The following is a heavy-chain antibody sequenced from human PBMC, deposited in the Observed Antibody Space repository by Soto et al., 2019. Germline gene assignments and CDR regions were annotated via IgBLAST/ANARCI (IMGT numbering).Heavy chain of an antibody. CDR2: IRSKANSYAT. Sequence: GGSLRLSCAASGFTFSGSAMHWVRQASGKGLEWVGRIRSKANSYATAYAASVKGRFTISRDDSKHTAYLQMYSLKTEDTAVYYCTTPGYSLDYYYGMDVWGQGTTVTAP. CDR3: TTPGYSLDYYYGMDV. D-gene: IGHD4-4*01. CDR1: GFTFSGSA. V-gene: IGHV3-73*01. J-gene: IGHJ6*02.